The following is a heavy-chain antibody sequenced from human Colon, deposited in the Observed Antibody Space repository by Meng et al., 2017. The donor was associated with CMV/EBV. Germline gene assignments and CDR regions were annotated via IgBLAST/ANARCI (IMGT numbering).Heavy chain of an antibody. J-gene: IGHJ4*02. CDR1: GFTFSYYA. CDR3: ARGGRSMYQLLSIY. V-gene: IGHV3-30*04. D-gene: IGHD2-2*01. CDR2: IPYDGNNE. Sequence: GESLKISCAASGFTFSYYAIHWVRQAPGKGLEWVAVIPYDGNNEHYADSVKGRFTISRDTSKNTVYLQMNSLRPEDTAVYYCARGGRSMYQLLSIYWGQGTLVTVSS.